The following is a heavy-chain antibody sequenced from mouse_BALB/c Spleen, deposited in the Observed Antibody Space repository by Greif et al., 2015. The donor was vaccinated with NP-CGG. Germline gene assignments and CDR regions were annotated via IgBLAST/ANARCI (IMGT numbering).Heavy chain of an antibody. CDR2: IRDKANGYTT. Sequence: EVKLMESGGGLVQPGGSLRLSCATSGFTFTDYYMSWVRQPPGKALEWLGFIRDKANGYTTEYSASVKGRFTISRDNSQTILYPQMNTQRAEARATQYCAREYDNYFGNWGQGTTLTVSS. CDR3: AREYDNYFGN. D-gene: IGHD2-3*01. J-gene: IGHJ2*01. CDR1: GFTFTDYY. V-gene: IGHV7-3*02.